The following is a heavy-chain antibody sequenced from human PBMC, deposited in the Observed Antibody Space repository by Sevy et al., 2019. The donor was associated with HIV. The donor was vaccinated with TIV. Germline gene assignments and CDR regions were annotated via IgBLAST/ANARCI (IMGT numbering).Heavy chain of an antibody. V-gene: IGHV3-7*01. D-gene: IGHD1-26*01. CDR3: ARGVGLDC. Sequence: GGSLRLSCAASGFTFSPYWMTWVRQAPGKELEWVANIRPDGSDKYFVDSVKGRFTISRDNAKNSLYLQMNSLRADDTAMYYCARGVGLDCWGQGALVTVSS. J-gene: IGHJ4*02. CDR2: IRPDGSDK. CDR1: GFTFSPYW.